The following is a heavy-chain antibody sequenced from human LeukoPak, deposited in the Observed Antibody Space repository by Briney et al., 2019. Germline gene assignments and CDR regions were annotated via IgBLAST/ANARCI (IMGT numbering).Heavy chain of an antibody. CDR2: MNPNSGNT. CDR3: ARQWGTVTTAYYYGLDV. D-gene: IGHD4-17*01. J-gene: IGHJ6*02. Sequence: GASVKVSCKASGYTFTNYDINWVRQATGQGLKWMGWMNPNSGNTGYAQKFQGRVTMTRNTSISTAYMELSSLRSEDTAAYYCARQWGTVTTAYYYGLDVWGQGTTVTVSS. CDR1: GYTFTNYD. V-gene: IGHV1-8*01.